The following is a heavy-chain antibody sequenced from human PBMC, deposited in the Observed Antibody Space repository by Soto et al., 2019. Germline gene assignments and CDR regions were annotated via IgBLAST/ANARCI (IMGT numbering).Heavy chain of an antibody. CDR3: AKEGQWLVYYYYGMDV. CDR1: GFTVSSYG. CDR2: ISYDGSNK. J-gene: IGHJ6*02. Sequence: SLRLSCAASGFTVSSYGMHWVRQAPGKGLEWVAVISYDGSNKYYADSVKGRFTISRDNSKNTLYLQMNSLRAEDTAVYYCAKEGQWLVYYYYGMDVWGQGTTVTVSS. V-gene: IGHV3-30*18. D-gene: IGHD6-19*01.